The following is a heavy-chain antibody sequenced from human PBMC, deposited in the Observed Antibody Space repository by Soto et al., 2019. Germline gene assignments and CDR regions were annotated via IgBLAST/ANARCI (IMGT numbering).Heavy chain of an antibody. V-gene: IGHV3-23*01. D-gene: IGHD2-15*01. Sequence: EVQLLESGGGLVQPGGSLRLSCAASGFTFSSYAMSWVRQAPGKGLEWVSAISGSGGYTYYADSVKGRFTISRDNSKNTLYLQMNSLGAEDTAVYYCARRLYCSGSSCHYYYTMDVWGQGTTVIVSS. CDR3: ARRLYCSGSSCHYYYTMDV. CDR2: ISGSGGYT. J-gene: IGHJ6*02. CDR1: GFTFSSYA.